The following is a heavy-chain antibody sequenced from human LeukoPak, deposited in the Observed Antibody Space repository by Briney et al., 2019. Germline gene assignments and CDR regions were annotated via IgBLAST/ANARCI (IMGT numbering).Heavy chain of an antibody. J-gene: IGHJ4*02. CDR3: ASSPTPVGATDFDY. V-gene: IGHV3-21*01. CDR2: ISSSSSYI. CDR1: GFTFSSYS. Sequence: GGSLRLSCAASGFTFSSYSMNWVRQAPGKGLEWVSSISSSSSYIYYADSVKGRFTISRDNAKNSLYLQMNSLRAEDTAVYYCASSPTPVGATDFDYWGQGTLVTVSS. D-gene: IGHD1-26*01.